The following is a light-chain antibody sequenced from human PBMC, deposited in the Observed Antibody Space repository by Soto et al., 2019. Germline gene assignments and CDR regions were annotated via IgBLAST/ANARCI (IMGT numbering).Light chain of an antibody. CDR1: SSDIGGYNY. J-gene: IGLJ2*01. CDR2: DVS. CDR3: SSCATTTIPV. Sequence: QSALTQPASVSGSPGQSITISCTGTSSDIGGYNYVSWYQQHPGKAPKLMIYDVSYRPSGVSDRFSGSKSGNTASLTIYGLQSEDEADYHCSSCATTTIPVFGGGTKLTVL. V-gene: IGLV2-14*01.